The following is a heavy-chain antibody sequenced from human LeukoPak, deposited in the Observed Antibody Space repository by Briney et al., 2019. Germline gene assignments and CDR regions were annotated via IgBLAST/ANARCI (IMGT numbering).Heavy chain of an antibody. CDR3: AKNKAPGSWHTPSDF. Sequence: GGSLRLSCAASGFTFRTYAMSWVRQAPGKGLEWVSGISDSGDGTDYVESVKGRFTISRDNSQNTVFLQMNSLRADDTAQYYCAKNKAPGSWHTPSDFWGQGTLVTASS. V-gene: IGHV3-23*01. CDR1: GFTFRTYA. J-gene: IGHJ4*02. CDR2: ISDSGDGT. D-gene: IGHD6-13*01.